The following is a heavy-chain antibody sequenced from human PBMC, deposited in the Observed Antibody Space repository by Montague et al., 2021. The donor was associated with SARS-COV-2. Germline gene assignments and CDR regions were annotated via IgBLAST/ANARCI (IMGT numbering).Heavy chain of an antibody. CDR3: ARVRAVPAAMRIFTLGRSYYGMDV. Sequence: SETLSLTCAVYGGSFSGYYWSWIRRPPGKGLEWIGEINHSGSTNYNPSLKSRVTISVDTSKSQFSLNMSSVTAADTAVYYCARVRAVPAAMRIFTLGRSYYGMDVWGQGTTVTVSS. J-gene: IGHJ6*02. V-gene: IGHV4-34*01. D-gene: IGHD2-2*01. CDR1: GGSFSGYY. CDR2: INHSGST.